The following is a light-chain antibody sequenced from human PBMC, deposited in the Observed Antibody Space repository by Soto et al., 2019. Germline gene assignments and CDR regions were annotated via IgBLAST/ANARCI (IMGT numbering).Light chain of an antibody. CDR1: QSVSNNY. J-gene: IGKJ3*01. V-gene: IGKV3-20*01. CDR2: GAS. CDR3: QRYGSSPGLFT. Sequence: EIVLTQSPGSLSLSPGERATLSCRASQSVSNNYLAWYQQKPGQAPRLLIYGASSRATAIPDRFSGSGSGTDFTLTISRLEPEDFALYYCQRYGSSPGLFTFGPGTKVDNK.